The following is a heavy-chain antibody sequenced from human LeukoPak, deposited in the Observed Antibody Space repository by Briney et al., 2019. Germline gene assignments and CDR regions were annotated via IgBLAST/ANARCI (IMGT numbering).Heavy chain of an antibody. D-gene: IGHD5-18*01. Sequence: PRGSLRLSCAASGFTFSSYSMNWVRQAPGKGLEWASSISSSSSYIYYADSVKGRFTISRDNAKNSLYLQMNSLRAEDTAVYYCAREISGGYSYGRDAFDIWGQGTMVTVSS. CDR3: AREISGGYSYGRDAFDI. CDR2: ISSSSSYI. CDR1: GFTFSSYS. J-gene: IGHJ3*02. V-gene: IGHV3-21*01.